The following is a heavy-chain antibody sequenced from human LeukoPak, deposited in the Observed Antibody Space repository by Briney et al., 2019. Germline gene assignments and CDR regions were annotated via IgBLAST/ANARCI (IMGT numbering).Heavy chain of an antibody. CDR1: GFTVDSNY. CDR3: ARGDDSGYYDYFDY. D-gene: IGHD3-22*01. Sequence: GGSLRLSCAASGFTVDSNYLSWVRQAPGKGLEWVSTIYTGSNTYYAASVKGRFTISRDFSKNTVFLHMNSLRAEDTAMYYCARGDDSGYYDYFDYWGQGALVTVSS. J-gene: IGHJ4*02. V-gene: IGHV3-53*01. CDR2: IYTGSNT.